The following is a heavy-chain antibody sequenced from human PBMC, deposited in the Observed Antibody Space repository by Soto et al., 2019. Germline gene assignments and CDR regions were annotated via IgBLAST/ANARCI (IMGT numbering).Heavy chain of an antibody. CDR3: ARRAIAVAGEYYFDY. CDR2: IYYSGST. J-gene: IGHJ4*02. D-gene: IGHD6-19*01. V-gene: IGHV4-31*03. CDR1: GGSISSGGYY. Sequence: QVQLQESGPGLVKPSQTLSLTCTVSGGSISSGGYYWSWIRQHPGNGLEWIGYIYYSGSTYYNPSLKSRVIIAVDTSKNQFSQKLSSVTAADTAVYYCARRAIAVAGEYYFDYWGQGTLFTVSS.